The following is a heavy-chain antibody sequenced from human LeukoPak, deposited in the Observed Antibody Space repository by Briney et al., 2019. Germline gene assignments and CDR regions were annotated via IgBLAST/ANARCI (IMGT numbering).Heavy chain of an antibody. D-gene: IGHD3/OR15-3a*01. Sequence: GGSLRLSCAASGFTFSSYSMNWVRQAPGKGLEWVSYISSSSSTIYYADSVKGRFTISRDNAKNSLYLQMNSLRAEDTALYYCAKDIGPAHYYYYMDVWGKGTTVTISS. J-gene: IGHJ6*03. CDR3: AKDIGPAHYYYYMDV. CDR1: GFTFSSYS. V-gene: IGHV3-48*01. CDR2: ISSSSSTI.